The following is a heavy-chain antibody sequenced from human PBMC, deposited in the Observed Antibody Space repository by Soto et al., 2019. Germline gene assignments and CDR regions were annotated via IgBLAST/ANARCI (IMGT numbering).Heavy chain of an antibody. CDR2: ISTSGDRP. J-gene: IGHJ4*01. V-gene: IGHV3-23*01. Sequence: PGGSLRLSCAGSGFTFSGYAMTWVRQAPGKGLEWVSVISTSGDRPDYADSVKGRFTISRDNSKNMLYLQMNSLRVEDTAIYYCALKGTFQSHYWGHRTPVTVSS. CDR1: GFTFSGYA. CDR3: ALKGTFQSHY. D-gene: IGHD3-10*01.